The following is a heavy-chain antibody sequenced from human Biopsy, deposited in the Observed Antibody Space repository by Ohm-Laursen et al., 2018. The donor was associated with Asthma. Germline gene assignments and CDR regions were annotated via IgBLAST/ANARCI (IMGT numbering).Heavy chain of an antibody. D-gene: IGHD3-9*01. CDR1: GFTFSSYA. V-gene: IGHV3-23*01. CDR3: AKAKRYFDWYWFDP. CDR2: ISGSGGST. Sequence: GSLRLSCTASGFTFSSYAMSWVRQAPGKGLEWVSAISGSGGSTYYADSVKGRFTISRDNSKNTLYLQMNSLRAEDTAVYYFAKAKRYFDWYWFDPWGQGTLVTVSS. J-gene: IGHJ5*02.